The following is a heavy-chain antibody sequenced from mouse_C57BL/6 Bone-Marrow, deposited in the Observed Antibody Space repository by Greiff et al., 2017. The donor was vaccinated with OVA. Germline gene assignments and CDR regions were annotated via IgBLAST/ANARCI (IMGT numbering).Heavy chain of an antibody. CDR2: ISSGSSTI. Sequence: EVKLEESGGGLVKPGGSLKLSCAASGFTFSDYGMHWVRQAPEKGLEWVAYISSGSSTIYYAEKVKGRFTISRDNAKNTRFMQMTRLRSEDTAMYYCSSNYYGSSYRLAYWGQGTLVTVSA. V-gene: IGHV5-17*01. CDR1: GFTFSDYG. D-gene: IGHD1-1*01. J-gene: IGHJ3*01. CDR3: SSNYYGSSYRLAY.